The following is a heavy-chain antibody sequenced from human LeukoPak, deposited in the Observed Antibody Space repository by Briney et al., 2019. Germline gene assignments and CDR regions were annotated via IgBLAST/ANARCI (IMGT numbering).Heavy chain of an antibody. Sequence: SGPTLVKPTQTLTLTCTFSGFSLSTTGVGVGWIRQPPGKALEWLALIYWNDYKRYTPSLRTRLTITKDTSKNQVVLTMTNMDPVDTATYYCARISTVTTDDYYGMDVWGQGTTVTVSS. CDR1: GFSLSTTGVG. J-gene: IGHJ6*02. CDR2: IYWNDYK. CDR3: ARISTVTTDDYYGMDV. V-gene: IGHV2-5*01. D-gene: IGHD4-17*01.